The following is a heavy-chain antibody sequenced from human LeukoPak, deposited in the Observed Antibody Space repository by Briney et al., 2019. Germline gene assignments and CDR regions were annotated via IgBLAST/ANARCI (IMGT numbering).Heavy chain of an antibody. D-gene: IGHD3-3*01. J-gene: IGHJ4*02. CDR1: GFTFSTYW. Sequence: GGSLRLSCAASGFTFSTYWMSWVRQAPGKGLEWVANIKEDGSEKYYVDSVKGRFTISRDNANNSLYLQMHSLRAEDTAVYYCARQFWSGSYSDFDNWGQGTLVTVSS. V-gene: IGHV3-7*02. CDR3: ARQFWSGSYSDFDN. CDR2: IKEDGSEK.